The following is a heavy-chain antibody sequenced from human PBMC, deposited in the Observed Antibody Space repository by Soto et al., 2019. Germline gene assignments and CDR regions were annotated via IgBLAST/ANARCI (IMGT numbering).Heavy chain of an antibody. J-gene: IGHJ4*02. D-gene: IGHD4-17*01. CDR2: IKQDESEK. Sequence: GGSLRLSCVTYGLTFTDYWMSWVRQAPGKGREWVANIKQDESEKNYLDSAKGRFTISSDNVQNSLYLQMNSLRDEDTAVYYCARDPYSSTTVTIMDYWGQGTQVTVSS. CDR1: GLTFTDYW. V-gene: IGHV3-7*01. CDR3: ARDPYSSTTVTIMDY.